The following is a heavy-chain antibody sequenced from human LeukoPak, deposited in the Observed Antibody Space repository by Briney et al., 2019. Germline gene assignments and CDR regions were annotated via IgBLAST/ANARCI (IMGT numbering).Heavy chain of an antibody. CDR3: ARMDIDYGDYGVYYSDY. Sequence: PGGSLRLSCAASGFTFSSYSMNWVRQAPGKGLEWVSSISSSSSYIYYADSVKGRFTISRDNAKNSLYLQMNSLRAEDTAVYYCARMDIDYGDYGVYYSDYWGQGTLVTVPS. V-gene: IGHV3-21*01. CDR1: GFTFSSYS. J-gene: IGHJ4*02. CDR2: ISSSSSYI. D-gene: IGHD4-17*01.